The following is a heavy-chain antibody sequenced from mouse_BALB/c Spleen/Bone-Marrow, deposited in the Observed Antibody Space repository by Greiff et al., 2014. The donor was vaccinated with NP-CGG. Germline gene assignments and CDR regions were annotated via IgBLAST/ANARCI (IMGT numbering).Heavy chain of an antibody. CDR3: ARWLLPYGLDY. CDR2: IDPANGNT. CDR1: GFNIKDTY. J-gene: IGHJ4*01. D-gene: IGHD2-3*01. V-gene: IGHV14-3*02. Sequence: DVQLVESGAELVKLGASVKLSCTASGFNIKDTYMHWVKQRPEQGLEWIGRIDPANGNTKYDPKFQGKATITADTSSNTAYLQLSSLTSEDTAVYYCARWLLPYGLDYWGQGTSVTVSS.